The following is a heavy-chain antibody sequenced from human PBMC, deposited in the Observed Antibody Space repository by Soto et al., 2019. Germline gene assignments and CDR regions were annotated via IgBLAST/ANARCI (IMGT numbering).Heavy chain of an antibody. V-gene: IGHV3-30-3*01. D-gene: IGHD2-15*01. CDR1: GFTFSSYA. CDR2: ISYDGSNK. CDR3: AREEGYCSGGSCYPDGFDI. J-gene: IGHJ3*02. Sequence: QVQLVESGGGVVRPGRSLRLSCAASGFTFSSYAMHWVRQAPGKGLEWVAVISYDGSNKYYADSVKGRFTISRDNSKNTLYLQMNSLRAEDTAVYYCAREEGYCSGGSCYPDGFDIWGQGTMVTVSS.